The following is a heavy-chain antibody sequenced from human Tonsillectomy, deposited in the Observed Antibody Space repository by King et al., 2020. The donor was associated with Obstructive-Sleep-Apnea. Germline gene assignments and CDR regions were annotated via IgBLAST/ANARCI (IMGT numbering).Heavy chain of an antibody. CDR3: ATDYYSSGDDAFDI. D-gene: IGHD2-21*01. J-gene: IGHJ3*02. V-gene: IGHV3-74*01. CDR1: GFTFSSYW. CDR2: INSDGSST. Sequence: VHLVESGGGLVQPGGSLRLSCAASGFTFSSYWMHWVRQAPGKGLVWVSRINSDGSSTSYAVSVKGRFTNSIDNAKNTLYLQMNSLRAEVTAVYYCATDYYSSGDDAFDIWGQGTMVTVSS.